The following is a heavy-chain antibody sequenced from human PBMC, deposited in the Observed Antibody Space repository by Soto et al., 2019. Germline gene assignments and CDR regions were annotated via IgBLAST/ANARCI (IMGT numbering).Heavy chain of an antibody. Sequence: QVQLQESGPGLVKPSQTLSLTCTVSGGSIRNDNYLWGWVRQLPGKGLEWIGYILYTGGSATYNPSLFGRVTLLVDATKNQFSMNLNSVTAADTATYFGAREVITATDADGFDVWGQGTMVTVSS. J-gene: IGHJ3*01. V-gene: IGHV4-31*03. CDR3: AREVITATDADGFDV. CDR2: ILYTGGSA. D-gene: IGHD4-4*01. CDR1: GGSIRNDNYL.